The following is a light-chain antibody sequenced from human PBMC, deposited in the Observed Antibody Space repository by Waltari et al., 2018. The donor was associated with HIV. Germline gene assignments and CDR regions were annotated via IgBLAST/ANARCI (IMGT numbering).Light chain of an antibody. CDR1: NRYIGGYNY. Sequence: QSALTQPASVSGSLGQSVTIPCTGANRYIGGYNYVPWYQQHPGKAPKLIIHEVSNRPSGVSDRFSGSKSGNTASLTISGLQAEDESDYYCSSFITTTTHVVFGGGTRLTVL. CDR3: SSFITTTTHVV. J-gene: IGLJ2*01. CDR2: EVS. V-gene: IGLV2-14*01.